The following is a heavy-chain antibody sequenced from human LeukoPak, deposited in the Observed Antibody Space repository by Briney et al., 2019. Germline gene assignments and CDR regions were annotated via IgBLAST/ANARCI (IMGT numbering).Heavy chain of an antibody. D-gene: IGHD3-10*01. CDR3: SKVIGSALWFGELPDDY. CDR2: ISGDGGST. J-gene: IGHJ4*02. Sequence: GGSLRLSCAASGFTFDDYAMHWVRQAPGKGLEWVSLISGDGGSTYYADSVKGRFTISRDNSKNSLYLQMNSLRTEDTALYYCSKVIGSALWFGELPDDYWGQGTLVTVSS. V-gene: IGHV3-43*02. CDR1: GFTFDDYA.